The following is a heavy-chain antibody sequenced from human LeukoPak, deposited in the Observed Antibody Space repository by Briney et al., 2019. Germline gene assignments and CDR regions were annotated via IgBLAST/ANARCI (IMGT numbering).Heavy chain of an antibody. CDR2: IISSSRYI. J-gene: IGHJ4*02. Sequence: PGGSLRLSCAASGFTFSSYSMNWVRQAPGKGLEGVSSIISSSRYIYYADSVKGRFTISRDNAKNSLYLQMNSLRAEDTAVYYCAKDQGGYSGYHLTFDYWGQGPLVTVSS. V-gene: IGHV3-21*04. CDR3: AKDQGGYSGYHLTFDY. D-gene: IGHD5-12*01. CDR1: GFTFSSYS.